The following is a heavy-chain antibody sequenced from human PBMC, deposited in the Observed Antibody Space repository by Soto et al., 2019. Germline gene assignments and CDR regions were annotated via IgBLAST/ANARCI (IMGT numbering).Heavy chain of an antibody. D-gene: IGHD2-15*01. J-gene: IGHJ4*02. Sequence: PSETLSLTCTVSGAPISSSNWWGWIRQPPGKGLEWIGYIYYSGSTYYNPSLKSRITMSVDTSKNQFSLKLSSVTAVDTAVYYCARSVAGSSFDYWGQGTLVTVSS. V-gene: IGHV4-28*01. CDR3: ARSVAGSSFDY. CDR1: GAPISSSNW. CDR2: IYYSGST.